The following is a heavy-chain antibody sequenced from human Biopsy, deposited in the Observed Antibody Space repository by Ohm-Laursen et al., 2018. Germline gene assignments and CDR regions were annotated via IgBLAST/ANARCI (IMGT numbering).Heavy chain of an antibody. J-gene: IGHJ6*02. Sequence: SVNVSCKPSGYNFANYYINWVRQVPGQGLEWLGVVNPVAEATMYAQKFQDRITLTRDPSTNTVYMDLTSLTSEDTAVYYCARESPLRLGVCGAIRCFKEVFGMDVWGQGTTVIVSS. V-gene: IGHV1-46*01. CDR3: ARESPLRLGVCGAIRCFKEVFGMDV. CDR2: VNPVAEAT. D-gene: IGHD2-21*01. CDR1: GYNFANYY.